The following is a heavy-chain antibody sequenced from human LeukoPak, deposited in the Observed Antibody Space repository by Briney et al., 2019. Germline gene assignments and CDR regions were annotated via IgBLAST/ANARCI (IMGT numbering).Heavy chain of an antibody. D-gene: IGHD2-2*01. CDR2: INPNSGGA. CDR3: ARDRTKYCSSTSCPLDY. J-gene: IGHJ4*02. V-gene: IGHV1-2*02. Sequence: ASVKVSCKTSGYTFSGYYMHWVRQAPGQGLEWMGWINPNSGGANYAQKPQGRVTMTRDTSISTAYMELSRLRSDDTAVYYCARDRTKYCSSTSCPLDYWGQGSLVTVSS. CDR1: GYTFSGYY.